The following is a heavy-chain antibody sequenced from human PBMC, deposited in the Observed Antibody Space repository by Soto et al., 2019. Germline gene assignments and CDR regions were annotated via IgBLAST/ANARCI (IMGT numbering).Heavy chain of an antibody. CDR3: ARATDAVNSGYDYFGY. V-gene: IGHV3-33*01. CDR1: GFTFSSYG. CDR2: IWYDGSNK. J-gene: IGHJ4*02. D-gene: IGHD5-12*01. Sequence: GGSLRLSCAASGFTFSSYGMHWVRQAPGKGLEWVAVIWYDGSNKYYADSVKGRFTISRDNSKNTLYLQMNSLRAEDTAVYYCARATDAVNSGYDYFGYWGQGTLVTVSS.